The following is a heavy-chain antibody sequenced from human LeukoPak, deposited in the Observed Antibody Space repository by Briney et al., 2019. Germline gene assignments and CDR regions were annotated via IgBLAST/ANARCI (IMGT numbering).Heavy chain of an antibody. CDR1: GYTFTGYY. D-gene: IGHD3-3*01. J-gene: IGHJ4*02. CDR3: ARVEPYYDFWSGYYLFDY. V-gene: IGHV1-2*02. Sequence: GASVKVSCKASGYTFTGYYMHWVRQAPGQGLEWMGWINPNSGGTNYAQKFQGRVTMTRDTSISTAYMELSRLRSDDTAVYYRARVEPYYDFWSGYYLFDYWGQGTLVTVSS. CDR2: INPNSGGT.